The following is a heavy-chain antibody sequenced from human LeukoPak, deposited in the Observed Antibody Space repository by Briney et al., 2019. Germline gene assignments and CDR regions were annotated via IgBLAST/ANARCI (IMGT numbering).Heavy chain of an antibody. Sequence: GGSLRLSCTASEFPFVDYAMSWFRQAPGKGLEWVGFIRSKEYGGTIEYAASVKGRFTVSRDDARGIAFLQMNSLKIEDTAVYYCTTGAYDYVWGSYRMAYVDYWGQGTLVTVSS. V-gene: IGHV3-49*03. D-gene: IGHD3-16*02. CDR3: TTGAYDYVWGSYRMAYVDY. CDR1: EFPFVDYA. CDR2: IRSKEYGGTI. J-gene: IGHJ4*02.